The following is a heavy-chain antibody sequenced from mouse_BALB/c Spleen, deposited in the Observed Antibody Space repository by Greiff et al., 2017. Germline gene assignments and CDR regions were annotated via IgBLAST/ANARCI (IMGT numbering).Heavy chain of an antibody. CDR3: ARDNYGSIDY. CDR1: GFTFTDYY. V-gene: IGHV7-3*02. D-gene: IGHD1-1*01. Sequence: EVKLMESGGGLVQPGGSLRLSCATSGFTFTDYYMSWVRQPPGKALEWLGFIRNKANGYTTEYSASVKGRFTISRDNSQSILYLQMNTLRAEDSATYYCARDNYGSIDYWGQGTTLTVSS. CDR2: IRNKANGYTT. J-gene: IGHJ2*01.